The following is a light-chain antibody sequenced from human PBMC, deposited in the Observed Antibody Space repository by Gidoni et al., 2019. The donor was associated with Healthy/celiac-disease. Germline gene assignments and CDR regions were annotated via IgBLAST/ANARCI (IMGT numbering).Light chain of an antibody. V-gene: IGKV1-39*01. J-gene: IGKJ4*01. CDR1: QSISSY. CDR3: QQSYSTTT. Sequence: IRITQSPSSLSASVGDRVTITCRASQSISSYLNWYQQKPGKAPKLLIYAASSLQSGVPSRFSGSGSGTDFTLTISSLQPEDFATYYCQQSYSTTTFGGGTKVEIK. CDR2: AAS.